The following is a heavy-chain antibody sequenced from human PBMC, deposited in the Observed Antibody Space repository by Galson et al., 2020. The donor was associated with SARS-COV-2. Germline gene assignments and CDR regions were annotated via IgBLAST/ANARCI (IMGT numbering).Heavy chain of an antibody. Sequence: SETLSLTCTVSGGSISSSSYYWGWIRQPPGTGLEWIGSIYYSGSTYYNPSLKSRVTISVDTSKNQFSLKLSSVTAADTAVYYCARHAKQWPPALFDPWGQGTLVTVSS. CDR2: IYYSGST. V-gene: IGHV4-39*01. CDR1: GGSISSSSYY. D-gene: IGHD6-19*01. J-gene: IGHJ5*02. CDR3: ARHAKQWPPALFDP.